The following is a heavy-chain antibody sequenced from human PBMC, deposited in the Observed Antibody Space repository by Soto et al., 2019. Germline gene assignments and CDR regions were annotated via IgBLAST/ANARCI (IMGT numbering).Heavy chain of an antibody. CDR2: ISSSSSYI. CDR1: GFTFSSYS. V-gene: IGHV3-21*01. Sequence: GGSLRLSCAASGFTFSSYSMNWVRQAPGKGLEWVSSISSSSSYIYYADSVKGRFTISRDNAKNSLYLRMNSLRAEDTAVYYCARDRYDFWSGYWVYWGQGTLVTVSS. CDR3: ARDRYDFWSGYWVY. J-gene: IGHJ4*02. D-gene: IGHD3-3*01.